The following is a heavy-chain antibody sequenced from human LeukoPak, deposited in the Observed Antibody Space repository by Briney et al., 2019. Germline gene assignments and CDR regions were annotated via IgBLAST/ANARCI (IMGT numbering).Heavy chain of an antibody. J-gene: IGHJ4*02. CDR1: GGSITSRGYY. CDR3: ARPDIN. V-gene: IGHV4-39*01. CDR2: IHYSGTT. Sequence: SETLSLTCTISGGSITSRGYYWGWIRQPPGKGLEWIGSIHYSGTTYYNPSLQSRVTISIDTSRTQFSLRLRSVTAADTAIYYCARPDINWGQGTLVTVSS. D-gene: IGHD2-8*01.